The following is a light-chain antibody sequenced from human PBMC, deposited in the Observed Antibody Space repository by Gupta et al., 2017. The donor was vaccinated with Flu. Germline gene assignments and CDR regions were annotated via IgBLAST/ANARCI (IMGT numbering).Light chain of an antibody. V-gene: IGLV2-14*01. CDR1: SSDIVSYNY. Sequence: QSALTQPASVSGSPGQSIAISCTGTSSDIVSYNYVSWYQQHPVKSPQLLIYDVTNRPSGVSSRFSGSKSGDTASLTISGLEAEDEADYYCSAYTSRTSLVFGGGTKLTVL. CDR3: SAYTSRTSLV. CDR2: DVT. J-gene: IGLJ2*01.